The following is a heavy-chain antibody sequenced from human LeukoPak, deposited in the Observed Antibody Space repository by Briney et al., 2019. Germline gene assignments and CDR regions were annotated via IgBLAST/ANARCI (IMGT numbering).Heavy chain of an antibody. D-gene: IGHD3-10*01. J-gene: IGHJ4*02. CDR3: ARCMDYYGSGSYIGGLDY. CDR2: INPSGGST. V-gene: IGHV1-46*01. Sequence: ASVKVSCKASGYTFTSYYMHWVRQAPGQGLEWMGIINPSGGSTSYAQKFQGRVTMTRDTSTSTVYMELSSLRSEDTAVYYCARCMDYYGSGSYIGGLDYWGQGTLVTVSS. CDR1: GYTFTSYY.